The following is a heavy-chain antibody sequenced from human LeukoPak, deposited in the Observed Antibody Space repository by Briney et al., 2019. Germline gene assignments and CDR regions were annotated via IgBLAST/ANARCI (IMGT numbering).Heavy chain of an antibody. D-gene: IGHD2/OR15-2a*01. Sequence: GRSLRLSCSASGFSFSIYGMHWVRQAPGKGLEWVAVISYDGNNKYYTDSVKGRFTISRDNSKNTLYLQMNSLRAEDTAVYYCAIGPILSSALWGQGTLVTVSS. CDR3: AIGPILSSAL. J-gene: IGHJ4*02. CDR2: ISYDGNNK. CDR1: GFSFSIYG. V-gene: IGHV3-30*03.